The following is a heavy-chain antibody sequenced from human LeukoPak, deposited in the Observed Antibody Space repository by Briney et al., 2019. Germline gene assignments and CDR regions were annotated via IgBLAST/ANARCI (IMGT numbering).Heavy chain of an antibody. J-gene: IGHJ4*02. Sequence: PGGSLRLSCAASGFTFSSYAMSWVRQAPGKGLEWVSAISGSGGSIYYADSVKGRFTISRDNSKNTLYLQMNSLRAEDTAVYYCAKGLVEWELSTGIDYWGQGTLVTVSS. CDR1: GFTFSSYA. CDR2: ISGSGGSI. CDR3: AKGLVEWELSTGIDY. D-gene: IGHD1-26*01. V-gene: IGHV3-23*01.